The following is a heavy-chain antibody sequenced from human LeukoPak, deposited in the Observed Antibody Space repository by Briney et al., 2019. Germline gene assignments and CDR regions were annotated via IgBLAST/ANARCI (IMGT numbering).Heavy chain of an antibody. J-gene: IGHJ4*02. CDR3: ARSGGRYPFDY. V-gene: IGHV3-64*01. Sequence: TGGSLRLSCAASGFTFSSYSMHWVRQAPGKGLEYVSAITSNGGRTYYANSVKGRFTISRDNSKNTLYLQMGSLRAEDMAVYYCARSGGRYPFDYWGQGTLVTVSS. D-gene: IGHD3-16*02. CDR2: ITSNGGRT. CDR1: GFTFSSYS.